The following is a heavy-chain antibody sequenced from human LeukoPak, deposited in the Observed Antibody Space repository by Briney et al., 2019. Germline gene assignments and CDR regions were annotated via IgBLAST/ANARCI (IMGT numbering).Heavy chain of an antibody. V-gene: IGHV4-34*01. CDR2: INHSGST. CDR3: ARGWELFGYYYYGMDV. Sequence: PSETLSLTCAVYGGSFSGYYWSWIRQPPGKGLEWIGEINHSGSTNYNPSLKSRVTISVDTSKNQSSLKLSSVTAADTAVYYCARGWELFGYYYYGMDVWGQGTTVTVSS. J-gene: IGHJ6*02. D-gene: IGHD1-26*01. CDR1: GGSFSGYY.